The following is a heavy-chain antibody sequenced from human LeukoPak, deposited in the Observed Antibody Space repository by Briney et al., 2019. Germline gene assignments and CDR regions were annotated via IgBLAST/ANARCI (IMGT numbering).Heavy chain of an antibody. Sequence: GGSLRLFCAASGFTFSSYWMHWVRQAPGKGLVWVSRIESDGSTTSYADSVKGRFTISRDNAKNTLYLQMNSLRAEDTAVYYCARRYGSSGNEKIFDYWGQGTLVTVSS. CDR2: IESDGSTT. J-gene: IGHJ4*02. V-gene: IGHV3-74*01. D-gene: IGHD6-19*01. CDR3: ARRYGSSGNEKIFDY. CDR1: GFTFSSYW.